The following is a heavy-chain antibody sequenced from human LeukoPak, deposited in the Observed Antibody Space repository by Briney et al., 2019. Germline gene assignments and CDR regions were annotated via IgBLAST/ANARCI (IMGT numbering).Heavy chain of an antibody. Sequence: GGSLRLSCAASGFSFSSYGMHWVRQAPGKGLEWVAAMSYDGGNKYYADSVKGRFTISGDNSKNTLYLQMNSLRVEDPAVYYCAKFDGGGGCPDVWGQGTTVTVSS. J-gene: IGHJ6*02. D-gene: IGHD2-21*01. CDR2: MSYDGGNK. CDR3: AKFDGGGGCPDV. CDR1: GFSFSSYG. V-gene: IGHV3-30*18.